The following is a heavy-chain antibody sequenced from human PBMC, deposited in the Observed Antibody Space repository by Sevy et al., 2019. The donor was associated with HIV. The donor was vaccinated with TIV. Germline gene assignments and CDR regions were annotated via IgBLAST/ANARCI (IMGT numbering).Heavy chain of an antibody. Sequence: GGSLRLSCAISGFTVNDKYIIWVRQAPGKGQEWVSVIFSSGSTYYADSAKGRFTISRDNSKNTVYLQMNSLRAEDTAVYYCVSLFLSYRSGWSYFDYWGQGTLVTVSS. CDR2: IFSSGST. V-gene: IGHV3-66*02. CDR1: GFTVNDKY. D-gene: IGHD6-19*01. J-gene: IGHJ4*02. CDR3: VSLFLSYRSGWSYFDY.